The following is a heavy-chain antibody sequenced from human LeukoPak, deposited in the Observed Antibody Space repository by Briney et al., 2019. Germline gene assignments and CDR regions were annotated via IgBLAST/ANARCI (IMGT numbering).Heavy chain of an antibody. CDR2: IRYDGSNK. J-gene: IGHJ4*02. CDR1: GFTFSSYG. CDR3: AKVITIFGVARGAYYFDY. D-gene: IGHD3-3*01. Sequence: GGSLRLSCAASGFTFSSYGMHWVRQAPGKGLEWVAFIRYDGSNKYYADSVKGRFTISRDNSKNTLYLQMNSLRAEDTAVYYCAKVITIFGVARGAYYFDYWGQGTLVTVPS. V-gene: IGHV3-30*02.